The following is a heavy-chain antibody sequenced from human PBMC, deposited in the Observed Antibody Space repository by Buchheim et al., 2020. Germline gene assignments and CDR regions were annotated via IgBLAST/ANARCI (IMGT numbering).Heavy chain of an antibody. CDR3: ARDLQGWQQWLVPHPGYYYYYGMDV. V-gene: IGHV1-46*01. D-gene: IGHD6-19*01. CDR2: INPSGGST. CDR1: GYTFTSYY. J-gene: IGHJ6*02. Sequence: QVQLVQSGAEVKKPGASVKISCKASGYTFTSYYMHWVRQAPGQGLEWMGIINPSGGSTSYAQKFQGRVTMARDPSTSTVSMELSSLRSEDTAVYYCARDLQGWQQWLVPHPGYYYYYGMDVWGQGTT.